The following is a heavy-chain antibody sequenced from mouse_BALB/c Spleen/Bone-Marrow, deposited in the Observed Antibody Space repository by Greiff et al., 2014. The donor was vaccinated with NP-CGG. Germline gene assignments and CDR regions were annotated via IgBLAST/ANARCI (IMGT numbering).Heavy chain of an antibody. Sequence: VQLVESGPGLVAPSQSLSITCTVSEFSLTSYGVHWVRQPPGKGLEWLGVIWAGGSTNYNSALMSRLSISKDNSKSQVFLKMNRLQTDDTAMYYCARGGSSRAWFAYWGQGTLVTVSA. V-gene: IGHV2-9*02. D-gene: IGHD1-1*01. CDR1: EFSLTSYG. J-gene: IGHJ3*01. CDR2: IWAGGST. CDR3: ARGGSSRAWFAY.